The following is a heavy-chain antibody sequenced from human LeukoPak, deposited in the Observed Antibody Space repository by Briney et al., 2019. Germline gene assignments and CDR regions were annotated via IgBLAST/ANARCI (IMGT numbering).Heavy chain of an antibody. J-gene: IGHJ4*02. D-gene: IGHD2-8*01. CDR2: IKSKTEGGTT. Sequence: GGSLRLSCAASGFTFSNAGMSWVRQAPGKGLEWVGRIKSKTEGGTTDYGAPVKGRFTISRDYSKNTLYLQMNSLKTEDTAVYYCTTGRLYCSNGVCYLPAYWGQGALVTVSS. V-gene: IGHV3-15*01. CDR1: GFTFSNAG. CDR3: TTGRLYCSNGVCYLPAY.